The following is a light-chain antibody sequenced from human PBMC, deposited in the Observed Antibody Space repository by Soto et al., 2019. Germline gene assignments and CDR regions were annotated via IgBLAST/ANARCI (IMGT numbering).Light chain of an antibody. CDR2: GAS. J-gene: IGKJ5*01. V-gene: IGKV3-20*01. Sequence: DIVLTQSPGTLSLSPGERATLSCRASQSVSSNLAWYQQKPGQAPRLLIYGASTRATGIPDRFSGSGSGTDFTLTINRLEPADSAVYYCQQYGNSPITFGQGTRLEIK. CDR3: QQYGNSPIT. CDR1: QSVSSN.